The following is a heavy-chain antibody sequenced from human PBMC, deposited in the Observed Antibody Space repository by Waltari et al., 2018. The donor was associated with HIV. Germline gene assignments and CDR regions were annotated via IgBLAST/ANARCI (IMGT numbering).Heavy chain of an antibody. J-gene: IGHJ6*02. V-gene: IGHV1-69*01. CDR1: GGIFSSNG. CDR2: FISIFGTP. CDR3: ARRFTWNKSYYYYGLAV. D-gene: IGHD3-10*01. Sequence: QVQLVQSGAELKKPGSSVKVSCRASGGIFSSNGITWVRQAPGQGLEWMGGFISIFGTPNYAKKFQGRVTITADESTGTAYMEVRSLRSEETAVYYCARRFTWNKSYYYYGLAVWGQGTTVTVSS.